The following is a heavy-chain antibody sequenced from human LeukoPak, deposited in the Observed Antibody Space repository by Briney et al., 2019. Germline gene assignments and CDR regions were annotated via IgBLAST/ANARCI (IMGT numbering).Heavy chain of an antibody. V-gene: IGHV1-18*01. CDR3: ARDLGNYHRYFDY. Sequence: GASVKVSCKASGYTFTSYDINWVRQAPGQGLEWLGWISTYNGNTYYAQNLQDRVTMTTDTSTSTAYMELRSLRSDDTAVYYCARDLGNYHRYFDYWGQGTLVTVSS. J-gene: IGHJ4*02. CDR1: GYTFTSYD. CDR2: ISTYNGNT. D-gene: IGHD4-11*01.